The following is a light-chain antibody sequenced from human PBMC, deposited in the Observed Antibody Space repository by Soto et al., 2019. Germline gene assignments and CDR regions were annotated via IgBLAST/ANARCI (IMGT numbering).Light chain of an antibody. CDR2: FGS. CDR1: ASLLNSNGYNC. V-gene: IGKV2-28*01. J-gene: IGKJ4*01. CDR3: MQALQTPLT. Sequence: DIVMTQSPLSLPVTPGEPASISCRSSASLLNSNGYNCLDWYVQKPGQSPQLLTYFGSYRVSGVPDRVSGSGSGTEFTLKISRVEAEDVGVYYAMQALQTPLTFGGGTKVEIK.